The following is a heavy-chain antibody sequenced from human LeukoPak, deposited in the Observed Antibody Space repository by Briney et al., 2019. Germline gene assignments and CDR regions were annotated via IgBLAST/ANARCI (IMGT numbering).Heavy chain of an antibody. D-gene: IGHD3-3*01. CDR2: IYDDGSRE. CDR1: GFTFSNYG. Sequence: GGSLRLSCAASGFTFSNYGMHWVRQAPGKGPEWVAVIYDDGSREHYADSVKGRFTISRDYSKNTVTLQMNSLRGEDTAVYYCARDLKSGYFDSWGQGTLVTVSS. V-gene: IGHV3-33*01. CDR3: ARDLKSGYFDS. J-gene: IGHJ4*02.